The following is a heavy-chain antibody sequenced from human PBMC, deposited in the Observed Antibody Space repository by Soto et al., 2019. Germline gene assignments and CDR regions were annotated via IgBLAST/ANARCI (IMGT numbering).Heavy chain of an antibody. D-gene: IGHD3-9*01. J-gene: IGHJ6*02. Sequence: PGGSLRLSCKDSESTFRSYWMSWVRQAPGKGLEWVANINKDGGERHYVDSVKGRFTISRDNSKNSVLLQMNSLKAEDAAVYYCVRGGTGRWFDYHEMDVWGQGTTVTVSS. V-gene: IGHV3-7*03. CDR3: VRGGTGRWFDYHEMDV. CDR2: INKDGGER. CDR1: ESTFRSYW.